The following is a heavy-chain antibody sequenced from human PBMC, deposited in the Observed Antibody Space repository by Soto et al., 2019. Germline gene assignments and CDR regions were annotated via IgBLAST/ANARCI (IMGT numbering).Heavy chain of an antibody. J-gene: IGHJ5*02. CDR1: GGSFTTYY. Sequence: SETLSLTCTVSGGSFTTYYWSWLRQPPGKGLEWIAYIYHTGDTKYNPSLKSRVTTSVDTSKNQFSLKLSSVTAADTAVYYCARHSWEILAPERDWFDPWGQGTLVTVSS. CDR3: ARHSWEILAPERDWFDP. D-gene: IGHD1-26*01. CDR2: IYHTGDT. V-gene: IGHV4-59*01.